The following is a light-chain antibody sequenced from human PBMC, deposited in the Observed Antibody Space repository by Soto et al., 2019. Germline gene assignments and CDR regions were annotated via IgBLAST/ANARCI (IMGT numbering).Light chain of an antibody. J-gene: IGKJ1*01. CDR3: QQYNSYPWT. Sequence: DIQVTQSPSTLSASVGDRVTITCRASQSIGSWLAWYQQKPGKAPKFLIYKASRLESGVPSRFSGSGSGTEFSLTISSLQPDDFATYYCQQYNSYPWTFGQGTKVEIK. CDR1: QSIGSW. CDR2: KAS. V-gene: IGKV1-5*03.